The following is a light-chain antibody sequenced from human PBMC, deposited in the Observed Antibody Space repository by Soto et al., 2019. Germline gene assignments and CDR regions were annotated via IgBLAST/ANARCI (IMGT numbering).Light chain of an antibody. CDR2: GAS. CDR1: QSVRSDY. J-gene: IGKJ1*01. V-gene: IGKV3-20*01. Sequence: EIVLTQSPGTLSLSPGERATLSCRASQSVRSDYLAWYQQKPGQAPRLHIYGASTRATGIPDRFTGSGSGTDFILDISRLEPEDWAVYYCGQFVSAPPRTFGQGTKVDIK. CDR3: GQFVSAPPRT.